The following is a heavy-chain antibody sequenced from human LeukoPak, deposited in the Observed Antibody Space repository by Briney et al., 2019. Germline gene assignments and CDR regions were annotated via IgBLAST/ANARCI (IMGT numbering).Heavy chain of an antibody. CDR2: ISGSGGST. D-gene: IGHD3-9*01. CDR1: GFTFSSYA. V-gene: IGHV3-23*01. Sequence: PGGSLRLSCAASGFTFSSYAMSWVRQAPGKGLEWVSAISGSGGSTYYADSVKGRFTISRDNSKNTLYLQMNSLRAEDTAVYYCAIGGSPYYDILTGLTSKGNFDYWGQGTLVTVSS. J-gene: IGHJ4*02. CDR3: AIGGSPYYDILTGLTSKGNFDY.